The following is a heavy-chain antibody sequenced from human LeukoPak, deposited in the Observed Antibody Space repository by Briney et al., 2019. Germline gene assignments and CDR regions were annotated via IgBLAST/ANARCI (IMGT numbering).Heavy chain of an antibody. Sequence: GASVKVSCKASGYTFTGYYMHWVRQAPGQGLEWMGWINPNSGGTNYEQKFQGRVIMTRDTSISTAYMELSRLRSDDTAVYYCARHMTTANNWFDPWGQGILVTVSS. V-gene: IGHV1-2*02. CDR3: ARHMTTANNWFDP. D-gene: IGHD4-17*01. CDR2: INPNSGGT. J-gene: IGHJ5*02. CDR1: GYTFTGYY.